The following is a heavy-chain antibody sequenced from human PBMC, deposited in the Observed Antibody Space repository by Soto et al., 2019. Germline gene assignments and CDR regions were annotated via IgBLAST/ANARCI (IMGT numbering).Heavy chain of an antibody. V-gene: IGHV1-46*01. CDR1: GYTFTSYY. J-gene: IGHJ3*02. D-gene: IGHD3-3*01. CDR2: INPSGGST. Sequence: QVQLVQSGAEVKKPGASVKVSCKASGYTFTSYYMHWVRQAPGQGLEWMGIINPSGGSTSYAQKFQGRDPMTRDTSTSTVYMELSSLRSEDTAVYYCARLTDDFWSGYTGLNAFDIWGQGTMVTVSS. CDR3: ARLTDDFWSGYTGLNAFDI.